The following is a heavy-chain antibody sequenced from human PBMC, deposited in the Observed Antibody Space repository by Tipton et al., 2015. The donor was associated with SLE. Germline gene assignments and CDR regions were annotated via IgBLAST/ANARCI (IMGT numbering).Heavy chain of an antibody. D-gene: IGHD3-16*01. Sequence: SLRLSCAASGFTFSSYEMNWVRQAPGKGLEWVSYIDSGSIIYYADSVKGRFIISRDNAKNSVHLQMNNLRADDTAIYYCVRGGDYRPRVFFAYWGQGTLVTVSS. CDR3: VRGGDYRPRVFFAY. CDR1: GFTFSSYE. V-gene: IGHV3-48*03. CDR2: IDSGSII. J-gene: IGHJ4*02.